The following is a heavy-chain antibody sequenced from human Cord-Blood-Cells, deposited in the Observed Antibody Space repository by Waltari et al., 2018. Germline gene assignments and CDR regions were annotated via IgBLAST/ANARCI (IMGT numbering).Heavy chain of an antibody. J-gene: IGHJ6*02. CDR3: ARRCSGGSCYSDYYYGMDV. D-gene: IGHD2-15*01. V-gene: IGHV1-69*01. Sequence: QVQLVQSGAEVKKPGSSVKVSCKDSGGTFSSYAISWVRQAPGQGLEWMGGIIPIFGTANYAQKFQGRVTITADESTSTAYMELSSLRSEDTAVYYCARRCSGGSCYSDYYYGMDVWGQGTTVTVSS. CDR1: GGTFSSYA. CDR2: IIPIFGTA.